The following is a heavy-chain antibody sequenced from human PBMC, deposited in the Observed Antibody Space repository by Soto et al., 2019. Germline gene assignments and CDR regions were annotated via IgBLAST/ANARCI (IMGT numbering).Heavy chain of an antibody. Sequence: PSETLSLTCTVSGGSISSGGYYWSWIRQHPGKGLEWIGYIYYSGSTYYNPSLKGRVTISVDASKSQFSLKLSSVTAADTAVYYCARATITIFGVVIYWDYWGQGTLVTVSS. CDR2: IYYSGST. D-gene: IGHD3-3*01. J-gene: IGHJ4*02. V-gene: IGHV4-31*03. CDR3: ARATITIFGVVIYWDY. CDR1: GGSISSGGYY.